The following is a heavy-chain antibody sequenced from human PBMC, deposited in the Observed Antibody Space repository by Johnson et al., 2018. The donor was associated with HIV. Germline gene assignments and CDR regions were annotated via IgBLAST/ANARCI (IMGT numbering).Heavy chain of an antibody. CDR2: LYSGGGS. D-gene: IGHD5-24*01. CDR1: DFPAGGIY. V-gene: IGHV3-66*02. J-gene: IGHJ3*02. Sequence: VQLVESGGGLVQPGGSLGLPCAASDFPAGGIYMSWVPRAPGKGLEWVSLLYSGGGSYYADSVKARFTISRDNSKNTLYLQMNSLRAEDTAVYYCARDLGPDGAFDIWGQGTMVTVSS. CDR3: ARDLGPDGAFDI.